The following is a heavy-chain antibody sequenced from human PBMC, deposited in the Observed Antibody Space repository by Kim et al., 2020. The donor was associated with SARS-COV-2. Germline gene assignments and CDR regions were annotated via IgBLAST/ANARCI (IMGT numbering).Heavy chain of an antibody. CDR2: NK. J-gene: IGHJ4*02. CDR3: ARAQLVELDY. Sequence: NKYYADSVKGRFTISRDNSKNTLYLQMNSLRAEDTAVYYCARAQLVELDYWGQGTLVTVSS. D-gene: IGHD1-1*01. V-gene: IGHV3-33*01.